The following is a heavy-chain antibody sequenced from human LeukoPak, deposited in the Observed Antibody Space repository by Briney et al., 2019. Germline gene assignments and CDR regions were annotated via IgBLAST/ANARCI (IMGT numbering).Heavy chain of an antibody. Sequence: PGGSLRLSCAASGFTFSSYEMNWVRQAPGKGLEWVSSITGSGGTIYYADSLKGRFTISRDNAKNSRYLQMNSLRAEATAVYYFGRMDYYYGMVVWGERTTDTVS. CDR3: GRMDYYYGMVV. V-gene: IGHV3-48*03. J-gene: IGHJ6*01. CDR2: ITGSGGTI. CDR1: GFTFSSYE.